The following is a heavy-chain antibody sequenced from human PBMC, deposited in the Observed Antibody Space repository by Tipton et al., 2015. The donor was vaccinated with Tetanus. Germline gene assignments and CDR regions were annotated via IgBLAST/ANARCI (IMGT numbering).Heavy chain of an antibody. V-gene: IGHV4-30-4*01. J-gene: IGHJ6*02. D-gene: IGHD3-22*01. Sequence: TLSLTCTVSGAFISNSDYYWSWIRQPPGKGLEWIGYVSDSGSTYSNPSLRSRIIISVDTSKNQFSLILSSVTAADTAVYYCARATPSGSYFVRYYSMDVWGQGTTVVVSS. CDR1: GAFISNSDYY. CDR2: VSDSGST. CDR3: ARATPSGSYFVRYYSMDV.